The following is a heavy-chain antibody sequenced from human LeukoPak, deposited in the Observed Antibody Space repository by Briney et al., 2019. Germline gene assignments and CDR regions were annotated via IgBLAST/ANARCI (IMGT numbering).Heavy chain of an antibody. CDR2: ISGSGGST. D-gene: IGHD2-2*01. CDR1: GFTFSSYA. V-gene: IGHV3-23*01. Sequence: GGSLRLSCAASGFTFSSYAMSWVRQAPGKGVEGVSAISGSGGSTYYADSVKGRFTISRDNSKNTLYLQMNSLRAEDTAVYYCAKDAYQLPMYNWFDPWGQGTLVTVSS. J-gene: IGHJ5*02. CDR3: AKDAYQLPMYNWFDP.